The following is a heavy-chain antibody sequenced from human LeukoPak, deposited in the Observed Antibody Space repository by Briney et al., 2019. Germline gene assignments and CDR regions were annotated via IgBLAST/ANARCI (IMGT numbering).Heavy chain of an antibody. V-gene: IGHV3-48*03. CDR1: GFTFSSYE. D-gene: IGHD2-2*01. Sequence: GGSLRLSCAASGFTFSSYEMNWVRQAPGKGLEWVSYISSSGSTIYYADSVKGRFTISRDNAKNSLYLQMNSLRTEDTAVYYCARDPAPLGYWGQGTLVTVSS. CDR3: ARDPAPLGY. CDR2: ISSSGSTI. J-gene: IGHJ4*02.